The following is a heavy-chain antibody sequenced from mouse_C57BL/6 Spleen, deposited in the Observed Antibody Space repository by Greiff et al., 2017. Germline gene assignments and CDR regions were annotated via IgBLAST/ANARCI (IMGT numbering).Heavy chain of an antibody. J-gene: IGHJ1*03. D-gene: IGHD2-3*01. CDR1: GYTFTSYW. Sequence: QVQLQQSGAELVKPGASVKLSCKASGYTFTSYWMQWVKQRPGQGLEWIGEIDPSDSYTNYNQKFKGKATLTVDTSSSTAYMQLSSLTSEDSAVYYCARGDGYNWYFDVWGTGTTVTVSS. CDR2: IDPSDSYT. CDR3: ARGDGYNWYFDV. V-gene: IGHV1-50*01.